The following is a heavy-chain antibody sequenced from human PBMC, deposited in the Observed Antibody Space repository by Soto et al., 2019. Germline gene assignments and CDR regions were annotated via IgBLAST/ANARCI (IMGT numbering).Heavy chain of an antibody. CDR2: IYYSGST. CDR1: GGSISSSIYY. Sequence: PSETLSLTCTVSGGSISSSIYYWGWIRQPPGKGLEWIGSIYYSGSTYYNPSLKSRVTISVDTSKNQFSLKLSSVTAADTAVYYCASAYDILTGYYKVSNWFDPWGQATLVTVSS. CDR3: ASAYDILTGYYKVSNWFDP. D-gene: IGHD3-9*01. J-gene: IGHJ5*02. V-gene: IGHV4-39*01.